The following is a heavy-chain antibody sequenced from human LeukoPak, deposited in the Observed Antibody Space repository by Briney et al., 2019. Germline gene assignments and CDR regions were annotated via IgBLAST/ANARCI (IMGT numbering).Heavy chain of an antibody. J-gene: IGHJ4*02. Sequence: SETLSLTCTVSRGSLSSSSYYWGWVRQPPGTGLEWIGSIYYSGSTYYNPSPKSRVTISVDTSKNQFSLKLSSVTAADTAVYYCANAVTTDYSNYGGAFDYWGQGTLVTVSS. CDR3: ANAVTTDYSNYGGAFDY. V-gene: IGHV4-39*01. CDR2: IYYSGST. CDR1: RGSLSSSSYY. D-gene: IGHD4-11*01.